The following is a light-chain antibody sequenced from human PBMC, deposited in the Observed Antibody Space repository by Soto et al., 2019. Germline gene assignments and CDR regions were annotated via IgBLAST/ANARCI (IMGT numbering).Light chain of an antibody. CDR3: SSYAGINNLGV. Sequence: QSALTQPPSASGTPGQSVTISCTGTSSDVGGYKYVSWYQQHPGNAPKLMIFDVNKRPSGVPDRFSGSKSGNTASLTVSGLQAEDEADYYCSSYAGINNLGVFGAGTKVTVL. CDR1: SSDVGGYKY. V-gene: IGLV2-8*01. CDR2: DVN. J-gene: IGLJ1*01.